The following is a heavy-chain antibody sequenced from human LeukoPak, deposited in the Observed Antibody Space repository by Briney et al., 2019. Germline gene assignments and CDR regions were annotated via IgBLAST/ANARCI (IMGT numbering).Heavy chain of an antibody. CDR1: GFSVSNHY. Sequence: GGSLRLSCAASGFSVSNHYMSWVRQAPGKGLXXXSIIFAGGDVYYADSVKGRFTISRDNVKNMVFLQMNRLTGEDTAVYYCAKVHDYGDFDAFDIWGQGTMVTVSS. J-gene: IGHJ3*02. CDR3: AKVHDYGDFDAFDI. CDR2: IFAGGDV. V-gene: IGHV3-53*01. D-gene: IGHD4-17*01.